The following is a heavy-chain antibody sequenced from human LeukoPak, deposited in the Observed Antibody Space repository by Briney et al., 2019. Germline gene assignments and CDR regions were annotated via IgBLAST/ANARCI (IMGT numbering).Heavy chain of an antibody. CDR3: ARGGDFVVVPAASTHIDY. Sequence: KPSGTLSRTCAVSGGSISSSNWWSWVRQPPGKGLEWIGEINHSGSTNYNPSLKSRVTISVDTSKNQFSLKLSSVTAADTAVYYCARGGDFVVVPAASTHIDYWGQGTLVTVSS. D-gene: IGHD2-2*01. V-gene: IGHV4-4*02. CDR1: GGSISSSNW. J-gene: IGHJ4*02. CDR2: INHSGST.